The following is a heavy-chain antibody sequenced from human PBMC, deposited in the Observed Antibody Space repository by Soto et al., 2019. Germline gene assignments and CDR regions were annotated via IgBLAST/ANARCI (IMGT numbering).Heavy chain of an antibody. J-gene: IGHJ5*02. D-gene: IGHD3-22*01. V-gene: IGHV1-2*02. Sequence: QVQLVQSGAEVKKPGASVKDSCKASGYTFTGYYMHWVRQAPGQGLEWMGWINPNSGGTNYAQKFQGRVTMTRDTSISTAYMELSRLRSDDTAVYYCARDSYYDSSGYYSGWFDPWGQGTLVTVSS. CDR3: ARDSYYDSSGYYSGWFDP. CDR1: GYTFTGYY. CDR2: INPNSGGT.